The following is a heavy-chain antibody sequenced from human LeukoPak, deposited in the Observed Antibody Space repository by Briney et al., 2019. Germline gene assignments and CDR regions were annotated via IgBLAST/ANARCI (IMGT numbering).Heavy chain of an antibody. Sequence: GGGLELSCGASGVPVRKYWMRWGRQVSGTGGGGGGNIRQDGSDRNYVTSVRGRFTISRDNAESSLYLQMNSLRAEDTAVYYCVRNLAVAGTCFDSWGQGTLVTVSS. V-gene: IGHV3-7*03. J-gene: IGHJ4*02. D-gene: IGHD6-19*01. CDR1: GVPVRKYW. CDR3: VRNLAVAGTCFDS. CDR2: IRQDGSDR.